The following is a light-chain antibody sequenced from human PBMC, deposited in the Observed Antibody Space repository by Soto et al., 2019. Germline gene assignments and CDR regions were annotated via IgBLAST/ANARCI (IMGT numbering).Light chain of an antibody. CDR3: QQSYSTPPFT. CDR2: KAS. V-gene: IGKV1-5*03. Sequence: DIQITQSPSTLSASVGDRVTITCRASQSISSWLAWYQQKPGKATKLLIYKASSLESGVPSRFSGSGSGTDFTLTISSLQPEDFATYYCQQSYSTPPFTFGPGTKVDIK. CDR1: QSISSW. J-gene: IGKJ3*01.